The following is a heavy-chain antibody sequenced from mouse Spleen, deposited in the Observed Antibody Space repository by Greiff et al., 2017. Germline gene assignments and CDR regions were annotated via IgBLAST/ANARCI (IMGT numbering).Heavy chain of an antibody. D-gene: IGHD2-2*01. Sequence: QVQLQQPGAELVMPGASVKLSCKASGYTFTSYWMHWVKQRPGQGLEWIGEIDPSDSYTNYNQKFKGKATLTVDKSSSTAYMQLSSLTSEDSAVYYCARRGGYDGLYYYAMDYWGQGTSVTVSS. CDR1: GYTFTSYW. J-gene: IGHJ4*01. V-gene: IGHV1-69*01. CDR3: ARRGGYDGLYYYAMDY. CDR2: IDPSDSYT.